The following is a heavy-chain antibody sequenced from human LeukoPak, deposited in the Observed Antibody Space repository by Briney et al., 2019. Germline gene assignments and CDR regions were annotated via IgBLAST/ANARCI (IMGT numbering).Heavy chain of an antibody. CDR3: AGHDTLWGWFDP. V-gene: IGHV4-59*08. CDR1: GGSISSYY. Sequence: SETLSLTCTVSGGSISSYYWSCIRQPPGKGLEWIGYIYYTGSTNYNPSLKSRVTISVDTSKNQFSLKLSSVTAADTAVYYCAGHDTLWGWFDPWGQGTLVTVSS. CDR2: IYYTGST. J-gene: IGHJ5*02. D-gene: IGHD3-16*01.